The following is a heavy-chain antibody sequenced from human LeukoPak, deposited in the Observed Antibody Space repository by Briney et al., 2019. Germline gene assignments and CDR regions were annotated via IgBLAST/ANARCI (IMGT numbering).Heavy chain of an antibody. Sequence: SGGSLRLSCAASGFTFDDFTMHWVRQAPGKGLEWVSLITWDGFTTYYADSVQGRFTISRDNSKNSLYLQMNSLRTEDTALYYCEKDIEDSNGYYLDYWGKGTLITVSS. CDR2: ITWDGFTT. CDR3: EKDIEDSNGYYLDY. V-gene: IGHV3-43*01. D-gene: IGHD3-22*01. J-gene: IGHJ4*02. CDR1: GFTFDDFT.